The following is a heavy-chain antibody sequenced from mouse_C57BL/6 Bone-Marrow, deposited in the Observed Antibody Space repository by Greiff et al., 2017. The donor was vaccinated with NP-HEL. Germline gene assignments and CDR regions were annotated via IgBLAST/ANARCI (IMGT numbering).Heavy chain of an antibody. CDR2: IDPSDSYT. CDR3: ARPGLYGYFDV. CDR1: GYTFTSYW. V-gene: IGHV1-50*01. Sequence: QVQLQQPGAELVKPGASVKLSCKASGYTFTSYWMPWVKQRPGQGLEWIGEIDPSDSYTNYNQKFKGKATLTVDTSSSTAYMQLSSLTSEDSAVYYCARPGLYGYFDVWGTGTTVTVSS. J-gene: IGHJ1*03.